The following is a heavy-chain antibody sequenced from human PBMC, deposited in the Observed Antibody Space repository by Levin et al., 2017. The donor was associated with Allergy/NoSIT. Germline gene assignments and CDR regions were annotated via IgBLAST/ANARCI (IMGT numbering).Heavy chain of an antibody. V-gene: IGHV3-21*01. CDR1: GFTFSSYS. CDR2: VSRSSSSI. Sequence: GGSLRLSCTASGFTFSSYSMNWVRQAPGKGLEWVASVSRSSSSIYNADSMRGRFTISRDNAKNSLYLQMNSLRAEDTAVYYCARDSLDWVSVGVAVTGDENLYGMDVWGQGTRVTVSS. CDR3: ARDSLDWVSVGVAVTGDENLYGMDV. D-gene: IGHD3/OR15-3a*01. J-gene: IGHJ6*02.